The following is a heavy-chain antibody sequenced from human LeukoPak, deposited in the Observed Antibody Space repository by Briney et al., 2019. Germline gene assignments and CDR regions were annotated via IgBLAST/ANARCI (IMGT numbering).Heavy chain of an antibody. D-gene: IGHD2-21*01. CDR2: IYPGDSDT. Sequence: PGESLKISCKGSGYSFTSYWIGWVRQMPGKGLEWMGIIYPGDSDTRYSPSFQGQVTISADKSISTAYLQWSSLKASDTAMYYCARLGIPKLICGGDCYSLDYWGQGTLVTVSS. CDR1: GYSFTSYW. J-gene: IGHJ4*02. V-gene: IGHV5-51*01. CDR3: ARLGIPKLICGGDCYSLDY.